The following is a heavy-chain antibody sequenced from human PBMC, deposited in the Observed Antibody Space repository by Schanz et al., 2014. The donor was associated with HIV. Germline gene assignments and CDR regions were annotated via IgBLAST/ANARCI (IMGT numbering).Heavy chain of an antibody. CDR1: GGSFSGDY. D-gene: IGHD3-16*01. V-gene: IGHV4-34*02. CDR3: AKDGGRMGGQRQLFAY. J-gene: IGHJ4*03. Sequence: QVQLQQWGAGLLKPSETLSLTCAVYGGSFSGDYWTWLRQSPGKALEWIGEINDSGRASLNPSLKSRVTRSVDTSKTQFSLKLSSVTAADTAFYYCAKDGGRMGGQRQLFAYWGHGTLVTVSS. CDR2: INDSGRA.